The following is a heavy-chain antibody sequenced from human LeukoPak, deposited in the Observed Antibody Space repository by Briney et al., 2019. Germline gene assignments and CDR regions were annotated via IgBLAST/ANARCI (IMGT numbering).Heavy chain of an antibody. CDR3: ARQGPGSSGHYNDY. D-gene: IGHD3-10*01. CDR1: GFTFSRYA. CDR2: ISYDGAQR. V-gene: IGHV3-30-3*01. J-gene: IGHJ4*02. Sequence: PGGSLRLSCTASGFTFSRYALHWIRQPPGKGLEWMAAISYDGAQRYHADSVKARFNISRDNSKNTLSLEMNNLRPEDTAVYYCARQGPGSSGHYNDYWGQGTLVTVSS.